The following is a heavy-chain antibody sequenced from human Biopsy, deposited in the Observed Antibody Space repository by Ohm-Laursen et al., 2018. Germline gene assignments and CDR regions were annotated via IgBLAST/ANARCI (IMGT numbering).Heavy chain of an antibody. V-gene: IGHV4-34*08. CDR2: INQAGTT. D-gene: IGHD2-15*01. CDR1: GKTFSDYQ. Sequence: SETLPLTCAVFGKTFSDYQWSWIRQPPGKGLGWIGQINQAGTTNYNPSLKSRVPISADASKYEFSLRLTSVTAADTAVYLCGNEVHGRDYWGLGAQVTVSS. J-gene: IGHJ4*02. CDR3: GNEVHGRDY.